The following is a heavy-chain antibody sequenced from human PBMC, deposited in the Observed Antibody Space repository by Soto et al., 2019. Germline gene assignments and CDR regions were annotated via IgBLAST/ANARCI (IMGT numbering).Heavy chain of an antibody. CDR2: IHSDGST. CDR1: GFTVSDS. D-gene: IGHD6-19*01. J-gene: IGHJ4*02. CDR3: ARDASGPFDY. Sequence: GGSLRLSCSVAGFTVSDSMSWVRQAPGKGLECVSFIHSDGSTHYTDSVRGRFTISRDNSKNTLYLQMDRLRVDDTAVYFCARDASGPFDYWGQGTLVTVSS. V-gene: IGHV3-53*01.